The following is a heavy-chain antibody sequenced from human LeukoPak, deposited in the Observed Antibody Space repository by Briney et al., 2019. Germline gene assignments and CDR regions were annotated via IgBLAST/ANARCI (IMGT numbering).Heavy chain of an antibody. V-gene: IGHV1-69*13. D-gene: IGHD4-17*01. CDR3: ARAPYGDYGGDYYYYMDV. Sequence: ASVKVSCKASGGTFSNYAISWVRQAPGQGLEWMGGTIPIFGTVNYGQNFQGRVTITADESTSTAYMELSNLKSEDTAVYYCARAPYGDYGGDYYYYMDVWGKGTTVTISS. CDR1: GGTFSNYA. J-gene: IGHJ6*03. CDR2: TIPIFGTV.